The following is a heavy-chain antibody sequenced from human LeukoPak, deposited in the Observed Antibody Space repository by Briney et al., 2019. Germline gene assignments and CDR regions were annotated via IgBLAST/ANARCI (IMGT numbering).Heavy chain of an antibody. V-gene: IGHV3-21*01. J-gene: IGHJ3*02. Sequence: PGGSLRLSCAASGFTFSSYSMNWVRQAPGKGLEWVSSISSSSSYIYYADSVKGRFTISRDNAKNSLYLQMNSLRAEDTAVYYCARVTALCSGGSCYWEAAFDIWGQGTMVTVSS. CDR2: ISSSSSYI. CDR3: ARVTALCSGGSCYWEAAFDI. CDR1: GFTFSSYS. D-gene: IGHD2-15*01.